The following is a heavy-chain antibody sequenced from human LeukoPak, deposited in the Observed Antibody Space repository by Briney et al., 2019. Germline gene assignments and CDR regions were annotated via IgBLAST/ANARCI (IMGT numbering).Heavy chain of an antibody. J-gene: IGHJ4*02. D-gene: IGHD1-26*01. CDR2: ISSSGSTI. CDR3: ASGGIYYGAAFDF. V-gene: IGHV3-48*03. CDR1: GFTFSSYE. Sequence: PGGSLRLSCAASGFTFSSYEMNWVRQAPGKGLEWVSYISSSGSTIYYADSVKGRFIISRDNAKNSLYLQMNSLRAEDTALYYCASGGIYYGAAFDFWGQGTLVTVSS.